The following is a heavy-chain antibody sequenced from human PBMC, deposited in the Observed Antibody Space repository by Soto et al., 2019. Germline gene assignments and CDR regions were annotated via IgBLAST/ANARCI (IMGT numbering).Heavy chain of an antibody. CDR2: IIPIFGTA. CDR1: GGTFSSYA. J-gene: IGHJ6*02. D-gene: IGHD4-17*01. Sequence: QVQLVQSGAEVQTPGSSVKVSCKASGGTFSSYAISWVRQAPGQGLEWMGGIIPIFGTANYAKKFQGRVTSTADESTGTAYMKLSSLRSEDTAAYDFARYCYGDSRGGDVWGHGTTVTVSS. CDR3: ARYCYGDSRGGDV. V-gene: IGHV1-69*01.